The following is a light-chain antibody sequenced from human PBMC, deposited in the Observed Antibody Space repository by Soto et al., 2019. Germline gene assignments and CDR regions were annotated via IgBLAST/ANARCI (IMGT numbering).Light chain of an antibody. V-gene: IGLV2-14*01. J-gene: IGLJ2*01. CDR1: SSDVGGYNY. CDR3: SSYTSSTTIL. CDR2: EVS. Sequence: QSALTQPASVSGSPGQSITISCTGTSSDVGGYNYVSWYQQHPGKAPKLMIYEVSNRPSGVSNRFSGSKSGNTACLTISGLQTEDEGDYYCSSYTSSTTILFGGGTKLTVL.